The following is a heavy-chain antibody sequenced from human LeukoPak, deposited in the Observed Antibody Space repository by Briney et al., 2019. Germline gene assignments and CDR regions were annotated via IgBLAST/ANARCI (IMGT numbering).Heavy chain of an antibody. CDR1: GFTFSTYS. V-gene: IGHV3-48*01. Sequence: GGSLRLSCAASGFTFSTYSMNWLRQAPGKGLEWVSYISDSSSTIYYADSVKGRFTISRDNAKNSLYLQMNSLRAEDTAVYYCAKGGAVAATLFDYWGQGTLVTVSS. CDR2: ISDSSSTI. CDR3: AKGGAVAATLFDY. J-gene: IGHJ4*02. D-gene: IGHD6-19*01.